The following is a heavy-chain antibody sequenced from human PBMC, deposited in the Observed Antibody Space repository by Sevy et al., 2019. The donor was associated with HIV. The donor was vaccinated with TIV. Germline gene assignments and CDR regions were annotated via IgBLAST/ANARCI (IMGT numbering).Heavy chain of an antibody. CDR3: PRNYDILTGYDDAFDI. CDR1: GFTFSSYS. D-gene: IGHD3-9*01. V-gene: IGHV3-21*01. J-gene: IGHJ3*02. CDR2: ISSSSSYI. Sequence: GGSLRLSCAASGFTFSSYSMNWVRQAPGKGLEWVSSISSSSSYIYYADSVKGRFTISRDNAKNSLYLQMNSLRAEDTAVYYCPRNYDILTGYDDAFDIWGQGTMVTVSS.